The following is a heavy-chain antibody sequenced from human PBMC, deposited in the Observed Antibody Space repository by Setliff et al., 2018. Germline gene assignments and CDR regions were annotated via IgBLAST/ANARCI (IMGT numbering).Heavy chain of an antibody. Sequence: ASVKVSCKASGYSLTRYYMHWVRQAPGQGLEWMGWNNPNSGGANYAQRFQGRVTLTTDMSTSAAYMELRSLGSDDTAVYYCAISTLSICSGGTCPNVFDVWGQGTMVTVSS. CDR3: AISTLSICSGGTCPNVFDV. J-gene: IGHJ3*01. D-gene: IGHD2-15*01. V-gene: IGHV1-2*02. CDR1: GYSLTRYY. CDR2: NNPNSGGA.